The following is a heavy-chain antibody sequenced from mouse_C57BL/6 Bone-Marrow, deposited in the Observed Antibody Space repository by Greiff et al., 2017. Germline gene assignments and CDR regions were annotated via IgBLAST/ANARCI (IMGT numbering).Heavy chain of an antibody. V-gene: IGHV1-5*01. CDR1: GYTFTSYW. CDR3: TNRWLSFDY. J-gene: IGHJ2*01. D-gene: IGHD2-3*01. CDR2: IYPGNSDT. Sequence: VHVKQSGTVLARPGASVKMSCKTSGYTFTSYWMHWVKQRPGQGLEWIGAIYPGNSDTSYNQKFKGKAKLTAVTSASTAYMELSSLTNEDSAVXYFTNRWLSFDYWGQGTTLTVFS.